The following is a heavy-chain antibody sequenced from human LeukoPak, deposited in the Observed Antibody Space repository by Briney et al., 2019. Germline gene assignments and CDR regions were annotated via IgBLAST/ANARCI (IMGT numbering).Heavy chain of an antibody. CDR2: INPSDGST. Sequence: ASVKDSCKASGYTFTSYYMHWVRPPPGQGLAWMGVINPSDGSTTYAQKFQGRVTVTRDTSTSTVYMELSSLRSEDTAVYYCARAWRYTDWFDPWGQGTLVTVSS. CDR3: ARAWRYTDWFDP. J-gene: IGHJ5*02. D-gene: IGHD1-14*01. V-gene: IGHV1-46*01. CDR1: GYTFTSYY.